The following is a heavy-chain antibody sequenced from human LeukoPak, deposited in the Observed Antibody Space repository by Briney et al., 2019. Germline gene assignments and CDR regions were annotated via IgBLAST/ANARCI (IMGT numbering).Heavy chain of an antibody. V-gene: IGHV3-74*01. CDR3: ARRVVVAAAPYYFDY. D-gene: IGHD2-2*01. CDR1: GSTFSSYW. CDR2: INSDGSST. Sequence: PGGSLRLSCAASGSTFSSYWMHWVRQGPGKGLVWVSRINSDGSSTNYADSVRGRFTISRDNAENTLYLQMNSLRVEDTAVYYCARRVVVAAAPYYFDYWGQGTLVTVSS. J-gene: IGHJ4*02.